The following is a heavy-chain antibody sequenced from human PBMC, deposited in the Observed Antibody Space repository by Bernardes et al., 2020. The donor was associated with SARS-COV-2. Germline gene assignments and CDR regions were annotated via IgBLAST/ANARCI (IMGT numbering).Heavy chain of an antibody. CDR1: GFTFSTHW. J-gene: IGHJ4*02. Sequence: GSLRLSCAASGFTFSTHWVHWVRQAPGKGLVWVSRINSDGSIIDYADSVKGRFTISRDNVKNTLYLQMNSLTADDTAVYYCARAGQFYFEYWGQGTLVTVSS. CDR3: ARAGQFYFEY. CDR2: INSDGSII. V-gene: IGHV3-74*01.